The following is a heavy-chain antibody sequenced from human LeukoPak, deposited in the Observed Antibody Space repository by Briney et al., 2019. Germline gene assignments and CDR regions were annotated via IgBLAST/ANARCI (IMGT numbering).Heavy chain of an antibody. D-gene: IGHD6-13*01. Sequence: GGPLRLSCAASGFTFDDYAMHWVRQAPGKGLEWVSGISWNSGSIGYADSVKGRFTISRDNAKNSLYLQMNSLRAEDTALYYCAKDRIAAGNWGQGTLVTVSS. CDR2: ISWNSGSI. CDR3: AKDRIAAGN. V-gene: IGHV3-9*01. J-gene: IGHJ4*02. CDR1: GFTFDDYA.